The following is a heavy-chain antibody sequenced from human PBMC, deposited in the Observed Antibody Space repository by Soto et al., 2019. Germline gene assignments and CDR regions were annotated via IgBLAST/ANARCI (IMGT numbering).Heavy chain of an antibody. V-gene: IGHV3-21*01. CDR3: AREGPRLAQYYYYGMDV. Sequence: GGSLRLSCAASGFTFSSYSMNWVRQAPGKGLEWVSSISSSSSYIYYADSVKGRFTISRDNAKNSRYLQMNSLRAEDTAVYYCAREGPRLAQYYYYGMDVWGQGTTVTVSS. CDR2: ISSSSSYI. J-gene: IGHJ6*02. D-gene: IGHD6-25*01. CDR1: GFTFSSYS.